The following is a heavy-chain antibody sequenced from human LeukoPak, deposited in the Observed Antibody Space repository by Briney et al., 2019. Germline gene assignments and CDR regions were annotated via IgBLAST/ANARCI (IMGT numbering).Heavy chain of an antibody. J-gene: IGHJ4*02. D-gene: IGHD5-24*01. Sequence: GASLKVSCKGSGYIFTSYWIGWVRQMPGKGLEWMGIISPGDSDTAYSPSFQGQVTISADKSIDTAYLQWSSLEASDTAMYYCARRNGYNAGAWDFDYWGQGTLVTDCS. CDR1: GYIFTSYW. V-gene: IGHV5-51*01. CDR3: ARRNGYNAGAWDFDY. CDR2: ISPGDSDT.